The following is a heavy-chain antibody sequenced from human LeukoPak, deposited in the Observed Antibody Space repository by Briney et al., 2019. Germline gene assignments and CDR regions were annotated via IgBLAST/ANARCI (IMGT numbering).Heavy chain of an antibody. J-gene: IGHJ4*02. CDR2: IIPILGIA. D-gene: IGHD2-2*01. CDR3: AREGTYCSSTSCYAYFDY. V-gene: IGHV1-69*04. Sequence: SVKVSCKASGGTFSSYTISWVRQAPGQGLEWMGRIIPILGIANYAQKFQGRVTITADKSTSTAYIELSSLRSEDTAVYYCAREGTYCSSTSCYAYFDYWGQGTLVTVSS. CDR1: GGTFSSYT.